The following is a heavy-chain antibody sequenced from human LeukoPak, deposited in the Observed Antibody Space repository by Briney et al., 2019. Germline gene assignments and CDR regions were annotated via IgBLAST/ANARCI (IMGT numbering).Heavy chain of an antibody. CDR3: AKDRMVRGRLYYYGMDV. CDR1: GFTFSSYG. V-gene: IGHV3-30*18. CDR2: ISYDGSNK. D-gene: IGHD3-10*01. Sequence: PGGSLRLSCAASGFTFSSYGTHWVRQAPGKGLEWVAVISYDGSNKYYADSVKGRFTISRDNSKNTLYLQMNSLRAEDTAVYYCAKDRMVRGRLYYYGMDVWGQGTTVTVSS. J-gene: IGHJ6*02.